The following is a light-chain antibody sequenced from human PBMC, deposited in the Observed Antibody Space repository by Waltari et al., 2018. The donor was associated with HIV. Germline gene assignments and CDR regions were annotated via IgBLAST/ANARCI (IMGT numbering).Light chain of an antibody. Sequence: QSVLTQPPSASGTPGQRVTISCSGSSSNIGSKYVYWYQQLPGTAPKLLIYRNYQRPSGVPKRFSGSKSGTSASLATSGLRSEDEADYYCAAWDDSLSGRGVFGGGTKLTVL. J-gene: IGLJ2*01. CDR1: SSNIGSKY. CDR2: RNY. V-gene: IGLV1-47*01. CDR3: AAWDDSLSGRGV.